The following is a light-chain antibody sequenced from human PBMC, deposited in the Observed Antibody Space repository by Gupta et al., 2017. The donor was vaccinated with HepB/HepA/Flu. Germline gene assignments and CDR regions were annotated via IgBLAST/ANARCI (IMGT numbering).Light chain of an antibody. V-gene: IGKV1-39*01. J-gene: IGKJ4*02. CDR3: QQYYSRPCM. CDR1: QTIRNY. Sequence: IQQTLSPSSLSASAGDRVTITCRASQTIRNYLDWYQQKPGKAPRLLIYGASSMQSGVPARFSGSGYGTEFTLTISSLQSEDFAAYYSQQYYSRPCMFGGGTKVEIK. CDR2: GAS.